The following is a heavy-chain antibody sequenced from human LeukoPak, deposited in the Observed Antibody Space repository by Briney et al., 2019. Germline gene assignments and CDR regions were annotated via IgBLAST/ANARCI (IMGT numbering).Heavy chain of an antibody. CDR2: IYPGDSDT. CDR3: ARQTSSWYVHYYYYMDV. CDR1: GYSFTSYW. D-gene: IGHD6-13*01. J-gene: IGHJ6*03. V-gene: IGHV5-51*01. Sequence: GESLKISCKGSGYSFTSYWIGWVRLMPGKGLEWMGIIYPGDSDTRYSPSFQGQVTTSADKSISTAYLQWSSLKASDTAMYYCARQTSSWYVHYYYYMDVWGKGTTVTVSS.